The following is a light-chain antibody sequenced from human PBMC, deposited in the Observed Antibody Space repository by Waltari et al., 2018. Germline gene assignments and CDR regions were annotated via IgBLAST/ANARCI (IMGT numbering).Light chain of an antibody. J-gene: IGLJ2*01. CDR2: EVN. CDR1: SSDVGSYTR. V-gene: IGLV2-18*02. CDR3: ASYTGGTTIL. Sequence: QSALTQPPSVSGSPGQSVTISCTGTSSDVGSYTRVSWYQQPPGTAPKRMIYEVNNRPSRVPDRFSGSRSGNTASLTISGLQAEDEGDYYCASYTGGTTILFGGGTRLTVL.